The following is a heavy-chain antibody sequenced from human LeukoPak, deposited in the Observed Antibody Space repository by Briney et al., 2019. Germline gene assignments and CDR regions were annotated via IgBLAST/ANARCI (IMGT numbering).Heavy chain of an antibody. CDR3: AKDHSGTWDYLDY. CDR2: IWYDGSNK. J-gene: IGHJ4*02. V-gene: IGHV3-33*06. D-gene: IGHD1-26*01. Sequence: ETGGSLRLSCTASGFTFSSYGMHWVRQAPGKGLEWVAVIWYDGSNKYYADSVKGRFTISRDNSKNTFYLQMNSLRAEDTALYYCAKDHSGTWDYLDYWGQGTLVTVSS. CDR1: GFTFSSYG.